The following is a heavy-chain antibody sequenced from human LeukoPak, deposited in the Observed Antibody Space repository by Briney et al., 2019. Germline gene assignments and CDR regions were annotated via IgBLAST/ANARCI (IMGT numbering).Heavy chain of an antibody. D-gene: IGHD3-22*01. V-gene: IGHV3-30-3*01. CDR1: GFTFSSYA. CDR3: AREVARGYRSMYYFDY. J-gene: IGHJ4*02. Sequence: GGSLRPSCAASGFTFSSYAMHWVRQAPGKGLEWVAVISYDGSNKYYADSVKGRFTISRDNSKNTLYLQMNSLRAEDTAVYYCAREVARGYRSMYYFDYWGQGTLVTVSS. CDR2: ISYDGSNK.